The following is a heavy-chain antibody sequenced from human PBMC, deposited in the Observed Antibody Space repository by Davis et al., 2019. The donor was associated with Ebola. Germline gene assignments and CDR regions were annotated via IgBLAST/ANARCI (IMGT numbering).Heavy chain of an antibody. Sequence: MPSETLSLTCAVPGGSISSGGYSWSWIRPPPGKGLEWIGYIYHRGSTYYNPSLKSRVTISVDRSKNQFSLKLSSVTAADTAVYYCARGGSYYYGMDVWGQGTTVTVSS. CDR1: GGSISSGGYS. CDR2: IYHRGST. D-gene: IGHD2-15*01. V-gene: IGHV4-30-2*01. J-gene: IGHJ6*02. CDR3: ARGGSYYYGMDV.